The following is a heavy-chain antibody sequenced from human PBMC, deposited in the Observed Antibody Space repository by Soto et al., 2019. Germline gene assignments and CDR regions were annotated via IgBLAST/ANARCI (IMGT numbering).Heavy chain of an antibody. D-gene: IGHD2-2*01. J-gene: IGHJ4*02. Sequence: SETLSLTCTVSGGSISSSSYYWGWIRQPPGKGLEWIGSIYYSGSTYYNPSLKSRVTISVDTSKNQFSLKLSSVTAADTAVYYCASTLNSFYCSSTSCYGKGDYWGQGTLVTVSS. V-gene: IGHV4-39*01. CDR3: ASTLNSFYCSSTSCYGKGDY. CDR1: GGSISSSSYY. CDR2: IYYSGST.